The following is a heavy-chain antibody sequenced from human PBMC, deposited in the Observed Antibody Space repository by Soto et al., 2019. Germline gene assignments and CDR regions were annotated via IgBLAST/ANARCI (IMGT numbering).Heavy chain of an antibody. J-gene: IGHJ3*02. CDR3: TTVIPAADAFDI. Sequence: GGSLRLSCAASGFTFSNAWMSWVRQAPGKGLEWVGRIKSKTDGGSTDYAAPVKGRFTISRDDSKNTLYLQMNSLKTEDTAVYYCTTVIPAADAFDIWGQGTMVTVSS. D-gene: IGHD2-2*01. CDR1: GFTFSNAW. V-gene: IGHV3-15*01. CDR2: IKSKTDGGST.